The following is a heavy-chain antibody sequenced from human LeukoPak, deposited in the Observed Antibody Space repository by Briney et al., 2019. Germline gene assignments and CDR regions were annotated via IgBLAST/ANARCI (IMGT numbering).Heavy chain of an antibody. V-gene: IGHV3-7*01. D-gene: IGHD3-9*01. Sequence: GGSLRLSCAASGFTFSSYWMTWVRQAPGKGLEWVANIKKDGSEKYYVDSVKGRFTISRDNAKNSLYLQMNSLRAGDTAVYSCARFNILIMTGYSYYYYHRDVWGKGTTVTVSS. J-gene: IGHJ6*03. CDR3: ARFNILIMTGYSYYYYHRDV. CDR2: IKKDGSEK. CDR1: GFTFSSYW.